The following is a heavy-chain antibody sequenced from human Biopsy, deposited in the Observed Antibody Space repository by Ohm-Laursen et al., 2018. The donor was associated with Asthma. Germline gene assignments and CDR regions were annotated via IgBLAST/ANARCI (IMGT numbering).Heavy chain of an antibody. V-gene: IGHV3-30*18. CDR2: ISFDGSNK. D-gene: IGHD1-26*01. CDR1: GFTFSNYG. Sequence: SLGLSCAASGFTFSNYGMHWVRQAPGKGLDWVAVISFDGSNKNYTDSVKGRFTISRDNSRNTLHLQMNSLRAEDTVVYYCAKDVFPGWELRRGPDYWGQGTLVTVSS. J-gene: IGHJ4*02. CDR3: AKDVFPGWELRRGPDY.